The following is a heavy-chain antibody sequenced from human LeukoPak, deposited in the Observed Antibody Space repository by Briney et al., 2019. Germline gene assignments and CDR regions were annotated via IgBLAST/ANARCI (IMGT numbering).Heavy chain of an antibody. D-gene: IGHD3-22*01. J-gene: IGHJ5*02. V-gene: IGHV3-23*01. CDR2: ISGSGGST. CDR1: GFTFSSYA. CDR3: AKVTYYYDSSGPLEFDP. Sequence: GGSLRLSCAASGFTFSSYAMTWVRQAPGKGLEWVSAISGSGGSTYYADSVKGRFTISRDNSKNTLYLQMNSLRAEDTAVYYCAKVTYYYDSSGPLEFDPWGQGTLVTVSS.